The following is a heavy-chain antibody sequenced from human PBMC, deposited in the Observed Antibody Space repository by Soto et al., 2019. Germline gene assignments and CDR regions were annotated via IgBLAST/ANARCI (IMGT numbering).Heavy chain of an antibody. Sequence: SETLSLTCAVYGGSFSGYYWSWIRQPPGKGLEWIGEINHSGSTNYNPSLKSRVTISVDTSKNQFSLKLSSVTAADTAVYYCARGRGQYQLLRNWFDPWGQGTLVTVSS. CDR2: INHSGST. CDR3: ARGRGQYQLLRNWFDP. CDR1: GGSFSGYY. D-gene: IGHD2-2*01. V-gene: IGHV4-34*01. J-gene: IGHJ5*02.